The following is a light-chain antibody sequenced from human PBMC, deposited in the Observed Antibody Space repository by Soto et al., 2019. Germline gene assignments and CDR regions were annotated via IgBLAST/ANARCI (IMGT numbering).Light chain of an antibody. CDR1: QSVGSN. CDR3: QKYDKWPWT. Sequence: EIMMTQSPATLPVSPGQRVTLSCRASQSVGSNLAWYQQTPGQAPRLLIYGASTRATDVPARFSGSGSGTECTLTISSLHSEDFAVYYCQKYDKWPWTFGQGTKVEIK. V-gene: IGKV3-15*01. J-gene: IGKJ1*01. CDR2: GAS.